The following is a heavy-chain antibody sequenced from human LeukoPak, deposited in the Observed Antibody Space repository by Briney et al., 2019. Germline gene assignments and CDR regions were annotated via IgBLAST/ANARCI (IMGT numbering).Heavy chain of an antibody. CDR2: IYSGGST. CDR1: GFTFGSHG. Sequence: GGSLRLSCAASGFTFGSHGMNWVRQAAGKGLEWVSVIYSGGSTYYADSVKGRFTISRDNSKNTLYLQMNSLRAEDTAVYYCATIDYWGQGTLVTVSS. V-gene: IGHV3-66*01. J-gene: IGHJ4*02. CDR3: ATIDY.